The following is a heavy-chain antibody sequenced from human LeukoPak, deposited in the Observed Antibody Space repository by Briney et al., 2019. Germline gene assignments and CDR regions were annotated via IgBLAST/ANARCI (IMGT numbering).Heavy chain of an antibody. CDR1: GYTFTSYG. CDR3: ARDDGYNNNWFDP. Sequence: GASVKVSCKASGYTFTSYGISWVRQAPGQGLEWMGGIIPIFGTANYAQKFQGRVTITADESTSTAYMELSSLRSEDTAVYYCARDDGYNNNWFDPWGQGTLVTVSS. CDR2: IIPIFGTA. J-gene: IGHJ5*02. D-gene: IGHD5-24*01. V-gene: IGHV1-69*13.